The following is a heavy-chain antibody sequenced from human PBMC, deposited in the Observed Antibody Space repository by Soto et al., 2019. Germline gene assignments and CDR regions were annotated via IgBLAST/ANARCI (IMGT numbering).Heavy chain of an antibody. J-gene: IGHJ3*01. Sequence: EVQLVESGGGLVQPRGSLRLSCAASGFTLTTYSMNWDRQAPGKGLQWISYIGTSTSTTFYADSVKGRFTISRDNAKSSLYLQMNSLRAEDTAVYYCVRDWSFAFDVWGQGTMVTVSS. CDR1: GFTLTTYS. V-gene: IGHV3-48*01. CDR2: IGTSTSTT. CDR3: VRDWSFAFDV. D-gene: IGHD3-3*01.